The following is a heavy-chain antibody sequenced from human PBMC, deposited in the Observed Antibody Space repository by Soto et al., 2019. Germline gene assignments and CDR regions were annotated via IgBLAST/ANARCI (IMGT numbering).Heavy chain of an antibody. CDR2: IDYNGVT. CDR1: GGSIYRSGYY. CDR3: GKVLVGATGHTGSES. J-gene: IGHJ5*02. Sequence: PSETLTLTCTVSGGSIYRSGYYWGWIRQPPGRGLEWIGNIDYNGVTYSNPSLKSRVTISRNTSKNQFSLKLTSVTAADTALYYCGKVLVGATGHTGSESWGAGTLVTVA. V-gene: IGHV4-39*01. D-gene: IGHD2-15*01.